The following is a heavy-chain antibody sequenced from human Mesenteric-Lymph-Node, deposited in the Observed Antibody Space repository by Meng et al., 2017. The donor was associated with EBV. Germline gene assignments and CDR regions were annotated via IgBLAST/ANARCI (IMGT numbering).Heavy chain of an antibody. CDR1: GGNFSGYA. D-gene: IGHD1-1*01. Sequence: GAEVRMPGSWVRCPCSAYGGNFSGYATSWVRQAPGQGLEWMGGIIPIFGTANYAQKFQGRVTITADKSTSTAYMELSSLRSEDTAVYYCARDRGLERNDGIDYWGQGTLVTVSS. CDR2: IIPIFGTA. J-gene: IGHJ4*02. V-gene: IGHV1-69*06. CDR3: ARDRGLERNDGIDY.